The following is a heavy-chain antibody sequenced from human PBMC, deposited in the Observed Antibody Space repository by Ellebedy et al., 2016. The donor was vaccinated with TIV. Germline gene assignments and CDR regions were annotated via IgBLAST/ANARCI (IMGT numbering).Heavy chain of an antibody. V-gene: IGHV4-31*03. D-gene: IGHD3-22*01. CDR1: GDSFDSRAYY. Sequence: MPSETLSLTCTVSGDSFDSRAYYWNWIRHHPGQGLEWIGYIYYSGSTYFNPSLKRRLSMSVDASQKRFSLKLSSVTAADTAVYYCARCSYDSSGFYYYYGMDVWGQGTTVTVSS. CDR3: ARCSYDSSGFYYYYGMDV. CDR2: IYYSGST. J-gene: IGHJ6*02.